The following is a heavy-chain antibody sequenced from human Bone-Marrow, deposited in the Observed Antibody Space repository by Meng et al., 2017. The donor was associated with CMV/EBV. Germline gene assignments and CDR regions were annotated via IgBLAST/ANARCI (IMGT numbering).Heavy chain of an antibody. CDR1: GGPISSGGYY. CDR2: IYYSGST. CDR3: ARATGDYYGSGIDY. V-gene: IGHV4-31*03. J-gene: IGHJ4*02. D-gene: IGHD3-10*01. Sequence: SETLSLTCTVSGGPISSGGYYWSWIRQHPGKGLEWIGYIYYSGSTYYNPSLKSRVTISVDTSKNQFSLKLSSVTAADTAVYYCARATGDYYGSGIDYWGQGTLVTVSS.